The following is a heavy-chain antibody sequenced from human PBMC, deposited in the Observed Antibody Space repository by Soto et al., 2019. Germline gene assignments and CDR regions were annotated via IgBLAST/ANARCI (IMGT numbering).Heavy chain of an antibody. CDR3: AKYVLSGYSSGLYGY. CDR1: GFTFSSYA. Sequence: GGSLRLSCAASGFTFSSYAMSWVRQAPGKGLEWVSAISGSGGSTYYADSVKGRFTISRDNSKNTLYLQMNSLRAEDTAVYYFAKYVLSGYSSGLYGYWGQGTLVIGSS. CDR2: ISGSGGST. D-gene: IGHD6-19*01. V-gene: IGHV3-23*01. J-gene: IGHJ4*02.